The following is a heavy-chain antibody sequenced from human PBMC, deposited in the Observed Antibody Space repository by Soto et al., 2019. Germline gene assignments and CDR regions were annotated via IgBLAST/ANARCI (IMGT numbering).Heavy chain of an antibody. CDR3: ARSYSGFDEPGRLAYDA. CDR1: GYTFTSYA. Sequence: ASVKVSCKASGYTFTSYAIHWVRQAPGQRLEWMGWPNAGTGNTKYSQKFRDRVTITRDTSASTAYMELSSLRSEDAAVYYCARSYSGFDEPGRLAYDAWGEGTVITVST. CDR2: PNAGTGNT. D-gene: IGHD5-12*01. V-gene: IGHV1-3*01. J-gene: IGHJ1*01.